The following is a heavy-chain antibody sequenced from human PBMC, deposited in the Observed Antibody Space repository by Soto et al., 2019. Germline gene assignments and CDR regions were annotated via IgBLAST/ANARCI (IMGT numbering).Heavy chain of an antibody. CDR1: GGSISSGGYS. J-gene: IGHJ4*02. Sequence: SETLSLTCAVSGGSISSGGYSWSWIRQPPGKGLEWIGYIYHSGSTYYNPSLKSRVTISVDRSKNQFSLKLSSVTAADTAVYYCARAPWYYGSGSSSFDYWGQGTLVTVSS. V-gene: IGHV4-30-2*01. D-gene: IGHD3-10*01. CDR3: ARAPWYYGSGSSSFDY. CDR2: IYHSGST.